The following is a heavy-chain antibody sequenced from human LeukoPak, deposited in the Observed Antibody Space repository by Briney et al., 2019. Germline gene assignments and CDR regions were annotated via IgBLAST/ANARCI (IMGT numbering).Heavy chain of an antibody. D-gene: IGHD3-3*01. CDR1: VGSFSGYY. CDR2: INQSGST. CDR3: ARLRYDFWSGYHELYFDY. V-gene: IGHV4-34*01. J-gene: IGHJ4*02. Sequence: PSETLSLTRAVYVGSFSGYYWSWSRQPPGKGRERIGEINQSGSTNYNPYLKSRVAISLDTSKNQFSLTLSSVTAAETAVYYCARLRYDFWSGYHELYFDYWGQGTLVTVSS.